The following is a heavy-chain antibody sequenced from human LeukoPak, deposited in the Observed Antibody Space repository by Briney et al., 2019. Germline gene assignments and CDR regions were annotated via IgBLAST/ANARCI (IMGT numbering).Heavy chain of an antibody. CDR2: IIPIFGTA. Sequence: SVKVSCKASGGTFSSYAISWVRQAPGQGLEWMGGIIPIFGTANYAQKFQGRVTITADESTSTAYMELRSLRSNDTAVYYCARASDFWSVNDYWGQGTLVTVSS. J-gene: IGHJ4*02. CDR1: GGTFSSYA. CDR3: ARASDFWSVNDY. D-gene: IGHD3-3*01. V-gene: IGHV1-69*13.